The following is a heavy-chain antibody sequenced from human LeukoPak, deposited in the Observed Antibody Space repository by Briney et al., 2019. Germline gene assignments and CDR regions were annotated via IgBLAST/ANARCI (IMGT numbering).Heavy chain of an antibody. CDR2: INTDGTVT. CDR1: GFTFSKYW. CDR3: ATKQWLAPPPDS. J-gene: IGHJ4*02. V-gene: IGHV3-74*01. Sequence: GGSLRLSCAASGFTFSKYWMLWVRQAPGKGLESVSRINTDGTVTTYADSVKGRFTVSRDNADNTMFLQMNRVRDEDTAVYYCATKQWLAPPPDSWGQGTPVTVSS. D-gene: IGHD6-19*01.